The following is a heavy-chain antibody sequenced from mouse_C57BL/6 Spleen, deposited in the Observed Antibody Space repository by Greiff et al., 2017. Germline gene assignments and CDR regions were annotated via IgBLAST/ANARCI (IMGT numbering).Heavy chain of an antibody. V-gene: IGHV3-6*01. Sequence: EVKLQESGPGLVKPSQSLSLTCSVTGYSITSGYYWNWIRQFPGNKLEWMGYISYYGSNNYNPSLKNRISITRDTSKNQFFLKLNSVTTEDTATYYCARVEPVLYAMDYWGQGTSVTVSS. CDR1: GYSITSGYY. J-gene: IGHJ4*01. CDR3: ARVEPVLYAMDY. CDR2: ISYYGSN.